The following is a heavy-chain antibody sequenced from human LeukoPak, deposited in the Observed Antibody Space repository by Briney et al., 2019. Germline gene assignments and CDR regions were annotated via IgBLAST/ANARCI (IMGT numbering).Heavy chain of an antibody. V-gene: IGHV4-39*01. CDR2: IYYSGST. CDR1: GGSISSSSYY. D-gene: IGHD1-26*01. Sequence: PSETLSLTCTVSGGSISSSSYYWGWIRQPPGKGLEWIESIYYSGSTYYNPSLKSRVTISVDTSKNQFSLKLSSVTAADTAVYYCARHKVGATTGNWFDPWAREPWSPSPQ. CDR3: ARHKVGATTGNWFDP. J-gene: IGHJ5*02.